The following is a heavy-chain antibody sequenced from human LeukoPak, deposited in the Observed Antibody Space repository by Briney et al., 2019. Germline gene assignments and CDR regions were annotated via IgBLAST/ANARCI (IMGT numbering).Heavy chain of an antibody. CDR1: GFTFSSYA. V-gene: IGHV3-23*01. CDR3: AKDPDYYDSSGYYYGTLFDY. CDR2: ISGSGGST. D-gene: IGHD3-22*01. J-gene: IGHJ4*02. Sequence: GGSLRLSCAASGFTFSSYAMSWARQAPGKGLEWVSAISGSGGSTYYADSVKGRFTISRDNSKNTLYLQMNSLRAEDTAVYYCAKDPDYYDSSGYYYGTLFDYWGQGTLVTVSS.